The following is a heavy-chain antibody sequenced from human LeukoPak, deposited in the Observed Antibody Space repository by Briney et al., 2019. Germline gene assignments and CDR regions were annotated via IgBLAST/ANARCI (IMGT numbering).Heavy chain of an antibody. CDR1: GFIFSNAW. Sequence: GRSLRLSCAASGFIFSNAWMSWVRQAPGKGLEWVGRIKSKTDGGTTDYAPVEGRFTISRDDSKNTLYLQMDSLKTEDTAVYYCTTGFCSSTSCTYWGQGTLVTVSS. V-gene: IGHV3-15*01. CDR3: TTGFCSSTSCTY. D-gene: IGHD2-2*01. CDR2: IKSKTDGGTT. J-gene: IGHJ4*02.